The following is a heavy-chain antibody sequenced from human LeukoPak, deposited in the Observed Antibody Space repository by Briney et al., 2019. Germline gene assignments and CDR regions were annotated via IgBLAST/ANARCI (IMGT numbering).Heavy chain of an antibody. J-gene: IGHJ4*02. CDR3: ARAPAAYFDY. CDR1: GFTFSRFW. CDR2: IKEDGSER. D-gene: IGHD2-2*01. V-gene: IGHV3-7*01. Sequence: GGSLRLSCAASGFTFSRFWMNWVRQAPGKGLEWVANIKEDGSERHYVDSVKGRFTISRDNAKNSLYLQMSSLRADDTAVYYCARAPAAYFDYWGQGTLVTVSS.